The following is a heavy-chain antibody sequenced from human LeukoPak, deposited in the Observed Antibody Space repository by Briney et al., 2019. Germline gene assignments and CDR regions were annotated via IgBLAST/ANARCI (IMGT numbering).Heavy chain of an antibody. J-gene: IGHJ5*02. Sequence: ASVKVSCKASGYGFSDVYVNWGRQAPGQGLEWMGWINPHSGATNYAQRFQGRVSMDASFDTAYMELSRLTSDDAAVYYCATSSTVTHTRDPWGQGTLVTVSS. CDR1: GYGFSDVY. D-gene: IGHD4-11*01. V-gene: IGHV1-2*02. CDR3: ATSSTVTHTRDP. CDR2: INPHSGAT.